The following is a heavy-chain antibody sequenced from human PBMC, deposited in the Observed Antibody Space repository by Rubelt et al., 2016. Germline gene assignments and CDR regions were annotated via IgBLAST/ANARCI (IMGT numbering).Heavy chain of an antibody. CDR1: GGSFSGYY. CDR3: ARGLLWLGELLPRYFDH. Sequence: QVQLQQWGAGLLKPSETLSLTCAVHGGSFSGYYWTWIRQPPGKGLEWIGDINHSGTTNYNPSLKSRVTVTMDKSQRQFSLKLSSVTVSATAVYYLARGLLWLGELLPRYFDHWGQGGLVTVSS. V-gene: IGHV4-34*02. CDR2: INHSGTT. J-gene: IGHJ4*02. D-gene: IGHD3-10*01.